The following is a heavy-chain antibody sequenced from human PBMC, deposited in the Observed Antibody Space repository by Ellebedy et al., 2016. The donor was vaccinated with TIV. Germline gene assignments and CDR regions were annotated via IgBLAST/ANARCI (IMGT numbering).Heavy chain of an antibody. V-gene: IGHV4-59*08. CDR1: GGSISSYY. J-gene: IGHJ4*02. CDR2: IYYSGTT. D-gene: IGHD1-26*01. Sequence: MPSETLSLTCTVSGGSISSYYWSWIRQPPGKGLEWIGYIYYSGTTNYNPSLKSRVTISVDTSKNQFSLKLSSVTAADTAVYYCARRRGSGSYYFDHWGQGTLVTVSS. CDR3: ARRRGSGSYYFDH.